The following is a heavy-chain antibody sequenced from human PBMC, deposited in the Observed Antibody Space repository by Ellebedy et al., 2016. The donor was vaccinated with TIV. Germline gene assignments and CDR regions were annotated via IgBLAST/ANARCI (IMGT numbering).Heavy chain of an antibody. CDR2: IKQDGSEK. D-gene: IGHD3-22*01. V-gene: IGHV3-7*01. J-gene: IGHJ4*02. CDR3: ARGTVIVVVSRFDY. Sequence: GESLKISXVASGFTFSRYWMSWVRQAPGKGLEWVANIKQDGSEKYYVDSVKGRFTISRDNAKNSLYLQRNSLRAEDTAVYYCARGTVIVVVSRFDYWGQGTLVTVSS. CDR1: GFTFSRYW.